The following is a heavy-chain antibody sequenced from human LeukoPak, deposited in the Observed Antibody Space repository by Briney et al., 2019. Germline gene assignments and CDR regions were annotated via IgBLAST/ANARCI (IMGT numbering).Heavy chain of an antibody. J-gene: IGHJ4*02. V-gene: IGHV1-46*01. CDR3: ARDQEGFDN. CDR2: IYPRDGST. Sequence: ASVKVFCKASGYTFTSNYIHWVRQAPGQGLEWMGMIYPRDGSTSYAQKFQGRVTVTRDTSTSTVHMELSGLRSEDTAVYYCARDQEGFDNWGQGTLVTVSS. CDR1: GYTFTSNY.